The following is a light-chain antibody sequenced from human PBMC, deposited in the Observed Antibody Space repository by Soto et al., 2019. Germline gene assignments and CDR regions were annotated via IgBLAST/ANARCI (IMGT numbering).Light chain of an antibody. J-gene: IGKJ3*01. CDR1: QSISSW. CDR2: DAS. V-gene: IGKV1-5*01. Sequence: DIQMTQSPSTLSASVGDRVTITCRASQSISSWLAWYQQKPGKAPKLLICDASSLESGVPSRFSGSGSGTEFTLTISSLQPDDFATYYCQQYNSYWTFGPGTKVDIK. CDR3: QQYNSYWT.